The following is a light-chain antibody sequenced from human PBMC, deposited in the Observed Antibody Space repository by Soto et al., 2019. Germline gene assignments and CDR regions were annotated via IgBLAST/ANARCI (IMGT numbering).Light chain of an antibody. CDR2: DAS. J-gene: IGKJ1*01. Sequence: EIVLTQSPATLSLSPGERATLSCRASQSVSSYLAWYQQKPGQAPRLLIYDASNRATGIPARFSGSGSGTDFTLTISRLEPEDFAVYYWQQGAWTFGHGTKVEIK. CDR1: QSVSSY. V-gene: IGKV3-11*01. CDR3: QQGAWT.